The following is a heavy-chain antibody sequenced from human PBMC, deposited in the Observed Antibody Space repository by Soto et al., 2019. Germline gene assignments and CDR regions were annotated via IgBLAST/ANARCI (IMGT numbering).Heavy chain of an antibody. CDR1: GFTVSSNY. V-gene: IGHV3-53*01. Sequence: PGGSLRLSCVVSGFTVSSNYMSWVRQAPGKGLEWVSVIYSGGSTYYADSVKGRFTISRDNAKNSLYLQMNSLRAEDTALYHCARGTEQWLKRSPGPYYYYYMDVWGKGTRVTVSS. D-gene: IGHD6-19*01. J-gene: IGHJ6*03. CDR3: ARGTEQWLKRSPGPYYYYYMDV. CDR2: IYSGGST.